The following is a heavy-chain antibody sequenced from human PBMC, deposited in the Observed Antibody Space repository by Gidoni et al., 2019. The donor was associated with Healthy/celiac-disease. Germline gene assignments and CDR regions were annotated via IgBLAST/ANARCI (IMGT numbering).Heavy chain of an antibody. V-gene: IGHV1-2*02. D-gene: IGHD5-18*01. CDR1: GYTLTGYY. CDR2: INPNSVGT. Sequence: QVQLVQSGAEVKKPGASVKVSCKASGYTLTGYYMHWVRQAPGQGLEWMGWINPNSVGTNYAQKFQGRVTMTRDTSISTAYMELSRLRSDDTAVYYCASGYSYGPYYFDYWGQGTLVTVSS. CDR3: ASGYSYGPYYFDY. J-gene: IGHJ4*02.